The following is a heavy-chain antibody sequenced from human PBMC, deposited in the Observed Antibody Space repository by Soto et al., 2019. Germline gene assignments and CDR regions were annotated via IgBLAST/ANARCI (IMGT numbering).Heavy chain of an antibody. CDR1: GGSISSGTYY. CDR3: ARERGDYSYYYYGIDV. V-gene: IGHV4-31*03. CDR2: IYYSGST. Sequence: QVQLQESGPGLVKPSQTLSLTCTVSGGSISSGTYYWSWIRQHPGKGLEWIGYIYYSGSTYYIPSLKSRVTISVDTSKNQFSLKLSSVTAADTAVYYCARERGDYSYYYYGIDVWGQGTTVTVSS. D-gene: IGHD4-17*01. J-gene: IGHJ6*02.